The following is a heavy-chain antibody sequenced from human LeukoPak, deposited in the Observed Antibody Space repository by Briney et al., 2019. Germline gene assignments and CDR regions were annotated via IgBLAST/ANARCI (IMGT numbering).Heavy chain of an antibody. J-gene: IGHJ4*02. D-gene: IGHD3-10*01. CDR2: IYYSGSA. CDR1: TRSISSYY. V-gene: IGHV4-59*08. CDR3: ARLRNYGSGNYYNDF. Sequence: PSETMSLTRTVSTRSISSYYWGWNRQPAGEGREWVGYIYYSGSANYNASLMSRVTISVHTPKHQFSLKLSSVTAADTAVYYCARLRNYGSGNYYNDFWGQGALVTVSS.